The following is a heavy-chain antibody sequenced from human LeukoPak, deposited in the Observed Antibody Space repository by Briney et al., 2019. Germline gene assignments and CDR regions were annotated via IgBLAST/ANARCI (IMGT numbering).Heavy chain of an antibody. V-gene: IGHV4-34*01. Sequence: SETLSLTCAVYGGSFSGYYWSWIRQPPRKGLEWIGEINHSGSTNYNPSLKSRVTISVDTSKNQFSLKLSSVTAADTAVYYCARPYSGSYYADAFDIWGQGTMVTVSS. CDR3: ARPYSGSYYADAFDI. D-gene: IGHD1-26*01. CDR1: GGSFSGYY. J-gene: IGHJ3*02. CDR2: INHSGST.